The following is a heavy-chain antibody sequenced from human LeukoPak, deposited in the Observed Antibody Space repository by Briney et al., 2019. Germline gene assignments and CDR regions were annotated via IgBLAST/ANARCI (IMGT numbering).Heavy chain of an antibody. CDR1: SDSIFTSNW. V-gene: IGHV4-4*02. D-gene: IGHD3-10*01. J-gene: IGHJ5*02. CDR2: IFHSGST. Sequence: SGTLSLTCTVSSDSIFTSNWWSWVRQPPGKGLEWIGQIFHSGSTSYSPSLKSRVTISMDKSKNQISLRLTSVTAADTAVYYCARGGYYGSGNDFRFDPWGQGTLVTVSS. CDR3: ARGGYYGSGNDFRFDP.